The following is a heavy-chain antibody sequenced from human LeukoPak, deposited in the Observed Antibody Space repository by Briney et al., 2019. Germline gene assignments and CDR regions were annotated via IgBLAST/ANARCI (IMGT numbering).Heavy chain of an antibody. CDR3: ARASVTPMGILDY. Sequence: TLSLTCTVSGGSISSGGYFWRWIRQHPGKGLEWIGYIYYSGSTYYNPSLKSRVTISKDTSKNQFSLKLSSVTAADTAVYYCARASVTPMGILDYWGQGTLVTVSS. V-gene: IGHV4-31*03. D-gene: IGHD5-18*01. J-gene: IGHJ4*02. CDR1: GGSISSGGYF. CDR2: IYYSGST.